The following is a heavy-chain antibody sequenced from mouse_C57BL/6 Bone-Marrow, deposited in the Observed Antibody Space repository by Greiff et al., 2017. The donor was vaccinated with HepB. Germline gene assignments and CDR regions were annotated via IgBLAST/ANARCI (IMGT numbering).Heavy chain of an antibody. D-gene: IGHD1-1*01. CDR2: IYPGSGNT. CDR3: ARWEGLLRYFDV. Sequence: QVQLQQPGAELVKPGASVKLSCKASGYTFTSYWMHWVKQRPGQGLEWIARIYPGSGNTYYNEKFKGKATLTAEKSSSTAYMQLSSLTSEDSAVYFCARWEGLLRYFDVWGTGTTVTVSS. V-gene: IGHV1-76*01. J-gene: IGHJ1*03. CDR1: GYTFTSYW.